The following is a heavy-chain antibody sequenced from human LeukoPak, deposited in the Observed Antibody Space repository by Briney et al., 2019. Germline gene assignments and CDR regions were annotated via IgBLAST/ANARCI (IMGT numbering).Heavy chain of an antibody. CDR3: ARGLFNYDNSGLNY. J-gene: IGHJ4*02. Sequence: GGSLRLSCAASGFTFSSYAMYWVRQAPGKGLEWVTNIWDDGGNKYYADSVKGRFTISRDNSKNTLYLQMNSLRAEDTAVYYCARGLFNYDNSGLNYWGQGTRVTVSS. D-gene: IGHD3-22*01. CDR1: GFTFSSYA. CDR2: IWDDGGNK. V-gene: IGHV3-33*01.